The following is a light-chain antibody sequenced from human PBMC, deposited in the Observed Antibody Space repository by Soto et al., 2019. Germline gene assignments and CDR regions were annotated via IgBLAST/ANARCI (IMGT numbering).Light chain of an antibody. V-gene: IGLV2-8*01. Sequence: QSALTQPPSASGSPGQSVTISCTGNSSDVGAYNYVSWYQQHAGKAPKLMIYEVTKRPSGVPARFSGSKSGNAASLTVSGRQADDVADYSCSSYAGSRNLVFGGGTKLTVL. CDR3: SSYAGSRNLV. CDR2: EVT. J-gene: IGLJ2*01. CDR1: SSDVGAYNY.